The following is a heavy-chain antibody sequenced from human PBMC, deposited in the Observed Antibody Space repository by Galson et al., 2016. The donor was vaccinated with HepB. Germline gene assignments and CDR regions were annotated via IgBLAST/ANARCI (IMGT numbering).Heavy chain of an antibody. CDR2: INSGNGNT. CDR3: ARGVGDWQLPLGMDV. D-gene: IGHD1-26*01. CDR1: GYTFTTID. J-gene: IGHJ6*02. V-gene: IGHV1-3*01. Sequence: SVKVSCKASGYTFTTIDMNWLRQAPGKSLEWVGWINSGNGNTKYSQKFQGRVTITRDMSASTAYLELNSLRSEDTAVYYCARGVGDWQLPLGMDVWGQGTPVTVSS.